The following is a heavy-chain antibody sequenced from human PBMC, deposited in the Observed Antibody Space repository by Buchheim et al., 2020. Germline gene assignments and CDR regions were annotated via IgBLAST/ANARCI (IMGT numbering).Heavy chain of an antibody. Sequence: EVHLVESGGALVQPGGSLRLSCAASGFTVSSHYITWVRQAPGKGLEWVSAISSSSSYIYYADSVKGRFTISRDNAKNSLYLQMNSLRDEDTAVYYCAKVPLPPNYYMDVWGKGT. CDR3: AKVPLPPNYYMDV. D-gene: IGHD1-14*01. CDR1: GFTVSSHY. J-gene: IGHJ6*03. V-gene: IGHV3-21*01. CDR2: ISSSSSYI.